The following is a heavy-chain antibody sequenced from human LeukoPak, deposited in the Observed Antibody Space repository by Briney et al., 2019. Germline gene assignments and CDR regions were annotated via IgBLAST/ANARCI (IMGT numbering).Heavy chain of an antibody. D-gene: IGHD3-10*01. CDR3: ARNYHGSGLYYYYYGMDV. V-gene: IGHV4-34*01. J-gene: IGHJ6*02. CDR2: INHSGST. Sequence: PSETLSLTCAVYGGSFSGYYWSWIRQPPGKGLEWIGEINHSGSTNYNPSLKSRVTISVDTSKNQFSLKLSSVTAADTAVYYCARNYHGSGLYYYYYGMDVWGQGTTVTLSS. CDR1: GGSFSGYY.